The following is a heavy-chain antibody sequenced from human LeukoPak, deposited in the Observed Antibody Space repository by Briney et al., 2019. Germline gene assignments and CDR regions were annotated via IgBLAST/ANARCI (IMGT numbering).Heavy chain of an antibody. Sequence: SKTLSLTCTVSGGSISSYYWSWIRQPPGKGLEWIGYIYYSGSTNYNPSLKSRVTMSVDTSKNQFSLKLSSVTAADTAVYYCARETYYYDSSGYPPAAFDIWGQGTMVTVSS. CDR2: IYYSGST. CDR3: ARETYYYDSSGYPPAAFDI. V-gene: IGHV4-59*01. J-gene: IGHJ3*02. D-gene: IGHD3-22*01. CDR1: GGSISSYY.